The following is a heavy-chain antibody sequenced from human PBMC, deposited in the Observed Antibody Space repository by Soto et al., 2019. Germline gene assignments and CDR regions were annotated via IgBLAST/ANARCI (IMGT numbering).Heavy chain of an antibody. V-gene: IGHV4-4*02. CDR2: IYHSGST. Sequence: QVQLQESGPGLVKPSGTLSLTCAVSGGSISSSNWWSWVRQPPGKGLEWIGEIYHSGSTNYNPSLKSRGTIAVDKSKDQYSLKLISVTAADTAVYYCARDRQDGSGFDYWGQGTLVTVSS. CDR1: GGSISSSNW. D-gene: IGHD6-19*01. J-gene: IGHJ4*02. CDR3: ARDRQDGSGFDY.